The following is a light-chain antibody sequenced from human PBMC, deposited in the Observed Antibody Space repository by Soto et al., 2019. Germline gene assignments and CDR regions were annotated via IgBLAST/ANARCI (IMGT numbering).Light chain of an antibody. J-gene: IGLJ2*01. CDR3: AAWDDSLNGVV. CDR1: SSNIGSNT. V-gene: IGLV1-44*01. Sequence: QAVVTQPPSASGTPGQRVTISCSGNSSNIGSNTVNWYQQLPGTAPKLLIYSNNQRPSGVPDRFSGSKSGTSASLAISGLQSEHEADYYCAAWDDSLNGVVFGGGTKVTVL. CDR2: SNN.